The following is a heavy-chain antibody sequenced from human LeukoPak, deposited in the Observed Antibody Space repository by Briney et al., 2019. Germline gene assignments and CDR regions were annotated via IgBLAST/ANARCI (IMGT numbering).Heavy chain of an antibody. J-gene: IGHJ6*03. Sequence: RASVKVSCKASGYTFTGYYMHWVRQAPGQGLEWMGWINPNSGGTNYAQKFQGRVTMTRDTSISTAYMELSRLRSDDTAVYYCARGYKKPTYYDILTGYYTYYYYMDVWGKGTTVTVSS. CDR1: GYTFTGYY. D-gene: IGHD3-9*01. CDR3: ARGYKKPTYYDILTGYYTYYYYMDV. V-gene: IGHV1-2*02. CDR2: INPNSGGT.